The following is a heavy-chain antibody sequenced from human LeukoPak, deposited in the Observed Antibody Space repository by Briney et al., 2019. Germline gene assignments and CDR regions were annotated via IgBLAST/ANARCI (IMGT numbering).Heavy chain of an antibody. CDR3: THYDILTGYDY. J-gene: IGHJ4*02. D-gene: IGHD3-9*01. CDR1: GFTFSSYS. Sequence: PGGSLRLSCAASGFTFSSYSMNWVRQAPGKGLEWVSYISSSSNTIYYADSVKGRFTISRDNAKNSLYLQMNSLRAEDTAVYYCTHYDILTGYDYWGQGTLVTVSS. V-gene: IGHV3-48*01. CDR2: ISSSSNTI.